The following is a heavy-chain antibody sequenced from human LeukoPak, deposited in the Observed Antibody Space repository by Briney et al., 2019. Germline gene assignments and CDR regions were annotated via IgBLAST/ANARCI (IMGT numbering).Heavy chain of an antibody. Sequence: GGSLRLSCAASGFTLSSYAMSWVRQAPGKGLEWVSAISGSGGSTYYADSVKGRFTISRDNSKITLYLQMNSLRAEDTAVYYCAKDPPLYGVLDAFDIWGQGTMVTVSS. CDR1: GFTLSSYA. D-gene: IGHD4-17*01. J-gene: IGHJ3*02. CDR2: ISGSGGST. CDR3: AKDPPLYGVLDAFDI. V-gene: IGHV3-23*01.